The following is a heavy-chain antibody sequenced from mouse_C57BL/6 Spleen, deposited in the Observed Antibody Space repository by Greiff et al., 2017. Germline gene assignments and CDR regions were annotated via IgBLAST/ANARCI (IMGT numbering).Heavy chain of an antibody. CDR3: ARKGGYYGGDYFDY. CDR1: GYTFTSYW. Sequence: QVQLKQPGAELVRPGTSVKLSCKASGYTFTSYWMHWVKQRPGQGLEWIGVIDPSDSYTNYNQKFKGKATLTVDTSSSTAYMQLSSLTSEDSAVYYWARKGGYYGGDYFDYWGQGTTLTVSS. V-gene: IGHV1-59*01. CDR2: IDPSDSYT. D-gene: IGHD1-1*01. J-gene: IGHJ2*01.